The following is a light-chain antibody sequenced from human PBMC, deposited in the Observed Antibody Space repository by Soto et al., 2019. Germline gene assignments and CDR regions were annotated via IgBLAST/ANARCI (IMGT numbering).Light chain of an antibody. V-gene: IGKV2-30*01. CDR1: QSLVYRDGNAS. J-gene: IGKJ1*01. Sequence: DVVMTQSPLSLPVTLGKPASISCRSSQSLVYRDGNASLNWFQQRPGQSPRRIIHTASRRDSGVPGRFSGSGSGTDFTLQITRVEAEDVGVYYCMPGTHWPPTFGRGTRVEIK. CDR3: MPGTHWPPT. CDR2: TAS.